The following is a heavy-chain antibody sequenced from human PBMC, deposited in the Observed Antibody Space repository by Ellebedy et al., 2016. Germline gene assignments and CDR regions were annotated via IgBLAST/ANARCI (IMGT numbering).Heavy chain of an antibody. V-gene: IGHV4-34*01. CDR1: GGSFSGYY. Sequence: GSLRLSXAVYGGSFSGYYWSWIRQPPGKGLEWIGEINHSGSTNYNPSLKSRVTISVDTSKNQFSLKLSSVTAADTAVYYCARAASDIVVVVAATISDGGWFDPWGQGTLVTVSS. CDR2: INHSGST. J-gene: IGHJ5*02. CDR3: ARAASDIVVVVAATISDGGWFDP. D-gene: IGHD2-15*01.